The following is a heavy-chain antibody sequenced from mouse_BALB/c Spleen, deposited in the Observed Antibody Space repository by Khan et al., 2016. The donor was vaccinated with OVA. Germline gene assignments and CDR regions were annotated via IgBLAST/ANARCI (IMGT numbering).Heavy chain of an antibody. Sequence: EVQLQQSGAELVKPGASVKLSCTASGFYIKDTYMYWVKQRPEQGLEWIGRIDPANANTNYHPNFQGKATITADTSSNTAYLQLSSLTSEDTAVYYCTTDFIGSSRYFDYWGQGTTLTVSS. CDR3: TTDFIGSSRYFDY. CDR2: IDPANANT. J-gene: IGHJ2*01. D-gene: IGHD1-2*01. V-gene: IGHV14-3*02. CDR1: GFYIKDTY.